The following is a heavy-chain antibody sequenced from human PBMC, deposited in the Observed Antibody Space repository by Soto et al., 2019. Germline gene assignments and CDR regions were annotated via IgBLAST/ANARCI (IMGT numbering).Heavy chain of an antibody. Sequence: SGPTLVKPTQTLTLTCTFSGFSLSTSGVGVGWIRQPPGKALEWLALIYWDDDKRYSPSLKSRLTITKDTSKNQVVLTMTNMDPVDTATYYCAHIVVVPAAMLRPDAFDIWGQGTMVTVSS. V-gene: IGHV2-5*02. J-gene: IGHJ3*02. CDR2: IYWDDDK. D-gene: IGHD2-2*01. CDR3: AHIVVVPAAMLRPDAFDI. CDR1: GFSLSTSGVG.